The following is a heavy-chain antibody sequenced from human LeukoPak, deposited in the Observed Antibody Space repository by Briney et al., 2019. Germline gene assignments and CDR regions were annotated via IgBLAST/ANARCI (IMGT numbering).Heavy chain of an antibody. J-gene: IGHJ4*02. V-gene: IGHV4-31*03. CDR3: AREVDYGDMYYFDY. CDR2: IYYSGST. Sequence: MPSETLSLTCTVSGGSISSGDYYWSWIRQHPGKGLEWIGYIYYSGSTYYNPSLKSRVTISVDTSKNQFSLKLSSVTAADTAVYYCAREVDYGDMYYFDYWGQGTLVTVSS. D-gene: IGHD4-17*01. CDR1: GGSISSGDYY.